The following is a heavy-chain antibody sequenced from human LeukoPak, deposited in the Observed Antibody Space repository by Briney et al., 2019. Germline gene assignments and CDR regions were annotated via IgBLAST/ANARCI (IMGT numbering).Heavy chain of an antibody. D-gene: IGHD1-14*01. J-gene: IGHJ5*02. CDR1: GYTFTGYY. CDR3: ARNRIGYNWFDP. CDR2: ISAYNGNT. Sequence: GASVKVSCKASGYTFTGYYMHWVRQAPGQGLEWMGWISAYNGNTNYAQKLQGRVTMTTDTSTSTAYMELRSLRSDDTAVYYCARNRIGYNWFDPWGQGTLVTVSS. V-gene: IGHV1-18*04.